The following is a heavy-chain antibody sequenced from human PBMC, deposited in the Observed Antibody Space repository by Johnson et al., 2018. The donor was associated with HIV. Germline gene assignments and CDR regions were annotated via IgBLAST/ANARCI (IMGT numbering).Heavy chain of an antibody. V-gene: IGHV3-30*02. J-gene: IGHJ3*02. Sequence: VQLVESGGGVVQPGGSLRLSCAASGFTFSSYGMHWVRQAPGKGLEWVAFIRYDGSNKYYADSVRGRFTISRDKSKNTLYLQMNSLRAEDTAVYYCAKDQSLLAAPPDAFDIWGQGTMVTVSS. D-gene: IGHD6-6*01. CDR2: IRYDGSNK. CDR3: AKDQSLLAAPPDAFDI. CDR1: GFTFSSYG.